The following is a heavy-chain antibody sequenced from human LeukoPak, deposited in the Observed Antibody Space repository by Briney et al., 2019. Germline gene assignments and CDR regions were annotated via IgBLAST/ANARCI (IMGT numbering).Heavy chain of an antibody. Sequence: GGSLRLSCAAPGLTLTNAWMNWVRQAPGKGLEWVSAISGSGGSTYYADSVKGRFTISRDNSKNTLYLQTNSLRAEDTAVYYCAKSSENYYYYYMDVWGKGTTVTISS. CDR2: ISGSGGST. V-gene: IGHV3-23*01. CDR1: GLTLTNAW. CDR3: AKSSENYYYYYMDV. J-gene: IGHJ6*03.